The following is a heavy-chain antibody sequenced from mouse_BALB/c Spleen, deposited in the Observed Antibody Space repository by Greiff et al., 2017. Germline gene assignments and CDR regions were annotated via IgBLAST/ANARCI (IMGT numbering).Heavy chain of an antibody. CDR3: ARGNYVAY. J-gene: IGHJ3*01. Sequence: EVQLQESGPGLVKPSQSLSLTCTVTGYSITSDYAWNWIRQFPGNKLEWMGYISYSGSTSYNPSLKSRISITRDTSKNQFFLQLNSVTTEDTATYYCARGNYVAYWGQGTLVTVSA. CDR1: GYSITSDYA. CDR2: ISYSGST. V-gene: IGHV3-2*02. D-gene: IGHD2-1*01.